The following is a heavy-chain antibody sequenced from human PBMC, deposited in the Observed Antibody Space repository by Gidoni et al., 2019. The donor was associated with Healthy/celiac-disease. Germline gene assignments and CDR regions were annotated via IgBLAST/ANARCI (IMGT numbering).Heavy chain of an antibody. CDR2: IYYSGST. CDR1: GGSISSSSYY. D-gene: IGHD4-4*01. Sequence: QLQLQESGPGLVKPSETLSLPCTVSGGSISSSSYYWGWIRQPPGKGLEWIGSIYYSGSTYYNPSLKSRVTISVDTSKNQFSLKLSSVTAADTAVYYCARVTGAKYYYYYGMDVWGQGTTVTVSS. J-gene: IGHJ6*02. CDR3: ARVTGAKYYYYYGMDV. V-gene: IGHV4-39*07.